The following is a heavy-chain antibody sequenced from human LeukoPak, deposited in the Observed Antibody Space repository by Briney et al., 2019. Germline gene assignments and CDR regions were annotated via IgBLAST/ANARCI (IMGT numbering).Heavy chain of an antibody. J-gene: IGHJ4*02. CDR1: GGSISSYY. CDR2: IYTSGST. V-gene: IGHV4-4*07. CDR3: ASSSIAAAGISCIDY. Sequence: SETLSLTCTVSGGSISSYYWSWIRQPAGKGLEWIGRIYTSGSTNYNPSLKSRVTMSVDTSKNQFSLKLSSVTAADTAVYYCASSSIAAAGISCIDYWGQGTLVTVSS. D-gene: IGHD6-13*01.